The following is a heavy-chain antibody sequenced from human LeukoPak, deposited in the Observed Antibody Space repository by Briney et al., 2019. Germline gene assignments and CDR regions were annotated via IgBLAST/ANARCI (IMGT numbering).Heavy chain of an antibody. Sequence: GGSLRLSCAASGFTFSSYAMSWVRQAPGKGLEWVSAISGSGGSTYYADSVKGRFTISRDNSKNTLYLQMNSLRAEDTAVYYCAKGDSSSSWYPEGYYFDYWGQGTLVTVSS. CDR3: AKGDSSSSWYPEGYYFDY. J-gene: IGHJ4*02. V-gene: IGHV3-23*01. CDR1: GFTFSSYA. CDR2: ISGSGGST. D-gene: IGHD6-13*01.